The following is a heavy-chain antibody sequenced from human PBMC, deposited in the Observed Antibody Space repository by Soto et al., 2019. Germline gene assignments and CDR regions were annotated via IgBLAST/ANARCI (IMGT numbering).Heavy chain of an antibody. V-gene: IGHV4-59*08. J-gene: IGHJ3*02. Sequence: QVQLQESSPGLVKPSETLSLTCTVSGGSISSYYWSWIRQPPGKGLEWIGYIYYSGSTNYNPSLKSRVTISVDTSKNQFSLKPSSVTAADTAVYYCARHCSGGSCYYAFDIWGQGTMVTVSS. CDR2: IYYSGST. CDR1: GGSISSYY. CDR3: ARHCSGGSCYYAFDI. D-gene: IGHD2-15*01.